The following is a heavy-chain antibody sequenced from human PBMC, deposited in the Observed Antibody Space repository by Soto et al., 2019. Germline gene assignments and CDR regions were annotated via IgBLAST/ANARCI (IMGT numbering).Heavy chain of an antibody. CDR3: FNVAFGY. Sequence: PGGSLILSCTASGFSFSSNWMSWVRQAPGKGPEWVANINQDGSEKYCADSVKGRFTISRDNAKNSLYLQMDSLRVEDTALYYCFNVAFGYWGRGTLVTVSS. CDR1: GFSFSSNW. J-gene: IGHJ4*02. V-gene: IGHV3-7*01. CDR2: INQDGSEK.